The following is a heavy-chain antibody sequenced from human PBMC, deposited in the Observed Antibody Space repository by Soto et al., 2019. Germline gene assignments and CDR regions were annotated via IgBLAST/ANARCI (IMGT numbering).Heavy chain of an antibody. V-gene: IGHV5-51*01. CDR2: IYPGDSDT. D-gene: IGHD3-16*01. J-gene: IGHJ6*02. CDR3: ARLWAPNSPDYYYYGMDV. Sequence: GESLKISCKGSGYSFTSYWIGWVRQMPGKGLEWMGIIYPGDSDTRYSPSFQGQVTISADKSISTAYLQWSSLKASDTAMYYCARLWAPNSPDYYYYGMDVWGQGTTVTV. CDR1: GYSFTSYW.